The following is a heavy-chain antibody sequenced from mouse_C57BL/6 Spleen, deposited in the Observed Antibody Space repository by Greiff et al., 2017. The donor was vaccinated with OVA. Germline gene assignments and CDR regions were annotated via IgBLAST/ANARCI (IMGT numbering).Heavy chain of an antibody. CDR3: ASRTVVARYWYFDV. CDR2: IDPNSGGT. CDR1: GYTFTSYW. J-gene: IGHJ1*03. Sequence: QVQLQQPGAGLVKPGASVKLSCKASGYTFTSYWMHWVKQRPGRGLEWIGRIDPNSGGTKYNEKFKSKATLTVDKPSSTAYMQLSSLTSEDSAVYYCASRTVVARYWYFDVWGTGTTVTVSS. V-gene: IGHV1-72*01. D-gene: IGHD1-1*01.